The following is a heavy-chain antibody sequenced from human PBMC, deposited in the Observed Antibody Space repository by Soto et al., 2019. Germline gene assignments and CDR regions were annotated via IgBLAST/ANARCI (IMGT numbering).Heavy chain of an antibody. CDR2: IYYSGST. V-gene: IGHV4-59*01. Sequence: SSETLSLTCTVSGGSISSYYWSWIRQPPGKGLEWIGYIYYSGSTNYNPSLKSRVTISVDTSKNQFSLKLSSVTAADTAVYYCARGKYSGYEVWFDPRGQGTLVTVSS. J-gene: IGHJ5*02. CDR1: GGSISSYY. D-gene: IGHD5-12*01. CDR3: ARGKYSGYEVWFDP.